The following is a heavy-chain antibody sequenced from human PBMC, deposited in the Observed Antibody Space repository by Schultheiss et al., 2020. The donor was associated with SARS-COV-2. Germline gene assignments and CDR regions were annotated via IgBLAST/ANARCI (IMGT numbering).Heavy chain of an antibody. CDR3: ARGPDSSGWYRRSKLNYGMDV. Sequence: ASVKVSCKVSGYTLTELSMHWVRQATGQGLEWMGWMNPNSGNTGYAQKFQGRVTMTRNTSISTAYMELSSLKSEDTAVYYCARGPDSSGWYRRSKLNYGMDVWGQGTTVTVSS. V-gene: IGHV1-8*01. D-gene: IGHD6-19*01. J-gene: IGHJ6*02. CDR1: GYTLTELS. CDR2: MNPNSGNT.